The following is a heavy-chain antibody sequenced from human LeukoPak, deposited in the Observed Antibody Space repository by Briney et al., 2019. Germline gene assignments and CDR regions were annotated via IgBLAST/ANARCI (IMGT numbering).Heavy chain of an antibody. J-gene: IGHJ2*01. CDR2: IAHDGSNK. D-gene: IGHD6-13*01. CDR1: GFTFSSYG. CDR3: AKGGRAAADRNFDL. Sequence: GGSLRLSCAASGFTFSSYGMHRVRQAPGKGLEWVAAIAHDGSNKNDADSVKGRFTISRDNSKNTLYLQMNSLRAEDTALYYCAKGGRAAADRNFDLWGRGTLVTVSS. V-gene: IGHV3-30*18.